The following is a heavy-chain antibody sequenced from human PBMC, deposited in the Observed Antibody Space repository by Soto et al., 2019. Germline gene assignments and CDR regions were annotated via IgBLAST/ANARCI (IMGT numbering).Heavy chain of an antibody. CDR1: GFTFSSYW. D-gene: IGHD3-3*01. CDR3: ARVALLRFLEWLNYYFDY. J-gene: IGHJ4*02. CDR2: IKPDGSEN. V-gene: IGHV3-7*01. Sequence: PGGSLRLSCAASGFTFSSYWMSWVRQAPGKGLEWVANIKPDGSENYYVDSVKGRFTIFRDNAKNSLYLQMNSLRAEDTAVYYCARVALLRFLEWLNYYFDYWGQGTLATVSS.